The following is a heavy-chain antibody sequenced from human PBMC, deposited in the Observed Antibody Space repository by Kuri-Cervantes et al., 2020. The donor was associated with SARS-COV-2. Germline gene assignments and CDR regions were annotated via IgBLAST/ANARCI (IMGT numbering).Heavy chain of an antibody. CDR3: AKVCLEWLPIGPFDY. Sequence: GESLKISCTVSGGSISSSSYYWGWIRQPPGKGLEWVSAISGSGGSTYYADSVKGRFTISRDNSKNALYLQMNSLRAEDTAVYYCAKVCLEWLPIGPFDYWGQGTLVTVSS. CDR1: GGSISSSSYY. J-gene: IGHJ4*02. CDR2: ISGSGGST. V-gene: IGHV3-23*01. D-gene: IGHD3-3*01.